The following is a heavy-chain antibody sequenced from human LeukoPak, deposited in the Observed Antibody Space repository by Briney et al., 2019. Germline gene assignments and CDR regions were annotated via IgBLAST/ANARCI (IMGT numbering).Heavy chain of an antibody. V-gene: IGHV3-30-3*01. CDR3: ARGRGESSSWYEDY. Sequence: GRCLRLPRAAAGFIFSSYTMYWVRQAPGKGLEWVAVISYDGSNKYYADSVKGRFTISRDNAKNTLYLQMNSLRAEDTAIYYCARGRGESSSWYEDYWGQGTLVTVSS. CDR2: ISYDGSNK. J-gene: IGHJ4*02. CDR1: GFIFSSYT. D-gene: IGHD6-13*01.